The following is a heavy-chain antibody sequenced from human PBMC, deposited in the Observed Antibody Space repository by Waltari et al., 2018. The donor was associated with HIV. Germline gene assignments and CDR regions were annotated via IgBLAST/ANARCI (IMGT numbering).Heavy chain of an antibody. CDR2: SIPKFGTG. D-gene: IGHD2-15*01. Sequence: QVQLVQSGAEMKMPESSVKVSCKASGGTFSSYTISWVRQAPGQGLEWMGGSIPKFGTGNYAQKFQGRVTITADESTSTVYLELSSLRSEDTAVYHCARGGCSGSTCYSKSFDLWGQGTMVTVS. CDR1: GGTFSSYT. J-gene: IGHJ3*01. CDR3: ARGGCSGSTCYSKSFDL. V-gene: IGHV1-69*01.